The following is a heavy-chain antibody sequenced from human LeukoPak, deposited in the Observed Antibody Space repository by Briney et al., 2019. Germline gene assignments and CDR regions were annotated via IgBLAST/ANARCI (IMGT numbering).Heavy chain of an antibody. CDR1: GLTFSSYG. V-gene: IGHV3-23*01. D-gene: IGHD1-26*01. J-gene: IGHJ4*02. CDR3: ARGMLGASDY. Sequence: GGSLRLSCAASGLTFSSYGMSWVRQAPGKGLEWVSAVSGGGTTSYADSVRGRFTISRDNSKNTLYLQMNSLRVEDTAVYYCARGMLGASDYWGQGTLVTVSS. CDR2: VSGGGTT.